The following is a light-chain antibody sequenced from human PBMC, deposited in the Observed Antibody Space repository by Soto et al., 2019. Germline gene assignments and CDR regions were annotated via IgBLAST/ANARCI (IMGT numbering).Light chain of an antibody. V-gene: IGKV1-5*01. Sequence: EIEMKHSHATLSASAGDRATLSCRANQSISSSSAWYQQKPGKAPNILIYDASSLESGVPSRFSGSGSATHFTLTISSLQPEDVAPYYCQQLHGYPITFGQATRLVI. CDR3: QQLHGYPIT. CDR1: QSISSS. J-gene: IGKJ5*01. CDR2: DAS.